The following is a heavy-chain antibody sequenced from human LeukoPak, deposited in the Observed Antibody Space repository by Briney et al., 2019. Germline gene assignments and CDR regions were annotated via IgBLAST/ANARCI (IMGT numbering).Heavy chain of an antibody. CDR1: GFTFSSYG. J-gene: IGHJ5*02. Sequence: GGSLRLSCAASGFTFSSYGMHWVRQAPGKGLEWVAFIRYDGSNKYYADSVKGRFTISRDNSKNTLYLQMNSLRAEDTAVYYCVREGLGPSFFAWFDPWGHGTLVTGSS. CDR2: IRYDGSNK. V-gene: IGHV3-30*02. CDR3: VREGLGPSFFAWFDP. D-gene: IGHD3/OR15-3a*01.